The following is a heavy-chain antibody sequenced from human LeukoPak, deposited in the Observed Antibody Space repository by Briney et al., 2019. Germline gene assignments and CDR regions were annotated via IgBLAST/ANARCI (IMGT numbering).Heavy chain of an antibody. V-gene: IGHV4-34*01. CDR1: GGSFSGYY. J-gene: IGHJ4*02. D-gene: IGHD6-19*01. CDR3: ARVSGYSSGWVY. Sequence: PLETLSLTCAVYGGSFSGYYWSWIRQPPGKGLEWIGEINHSGSTNYNPSLKSRVTISVDTSKNQFSLKLSSVTAADTAVYYCARVSGYSSGWVYWGQGTLVTVSS. CDR2: INHSGST.